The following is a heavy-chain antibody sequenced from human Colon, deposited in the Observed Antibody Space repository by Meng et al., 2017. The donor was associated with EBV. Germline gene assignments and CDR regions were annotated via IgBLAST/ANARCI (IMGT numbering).Heavy chain of an antibody. CDR2: IYYRGST. J-gene: IGHJ4*02. D-gene: IGHD3-3*02. Sequence: PSYTLCLTCTILGRSISRHSSYGGGVRQPPGKGLEWIGSIYYRGSTNYTPPITSRISMYVDMSKNQFSLKVNSVTDEDTAIYYCVISSHNWGQGTLVTVSS. V-gene: IGHV4-39*01. CDR1: GRSISRHSSY. CDR3: VISSHN.